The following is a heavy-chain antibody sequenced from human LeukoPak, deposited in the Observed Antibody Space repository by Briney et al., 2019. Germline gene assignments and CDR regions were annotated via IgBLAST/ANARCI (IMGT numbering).Heavy chain of an antibody. CDR1: GFTFSSYW. J-gene: IGHJ6*02. V-gene: IGHV3-7*01. CDR3: ARVDGAYSGYVFDYYYGMDV. CDR2: IKQDGSEK. D-gene: IGHD5-12*01. Sequence: GGSLRLSCAASGFTFSSYWISWVRQAPGKGLEWVANIKQDGSEKYYVDSVKGRFTISRDNAKNSLYLQMNSLRAEDTAVYCCARVDGAYSGYVFDYYYGMDVWGQGTTVTVSS.